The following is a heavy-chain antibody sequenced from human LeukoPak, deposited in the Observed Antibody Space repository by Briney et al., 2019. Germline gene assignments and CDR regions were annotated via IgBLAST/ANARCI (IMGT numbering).Heavy chain of an antibody. D-gene: IGHD6-13*01. J-gene: IGHJ4*02. Sequence: GRSLRLSCAASGFTFNNFATHWVRQAPGKGLDWVAVVSYDVNTQYYADSVKGRFTISRDNSKSTLSLQMNSLRAEDTAVYYCARDQVAAARFDYWGQGTLVTVSS. CDR3: ARDQVAAARFDY. V-gene: IGHV3-30-3*01. CDR1: GFTFNNFA. CDR2: VSYDVNTQ.